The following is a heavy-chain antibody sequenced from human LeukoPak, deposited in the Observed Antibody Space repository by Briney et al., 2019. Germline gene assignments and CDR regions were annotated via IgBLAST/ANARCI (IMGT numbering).Heavy chain of an antibody. D-gene: IGHD2-15*01. J-gene: IGHJ4*02. CDR3: AKDIVVVVAANRPRAQPPDY. V-gene: IGHV3-23*01. CDR1: GFTFSSYA. Sequence: GGSLRLSCAASGFTFSSYAMSWVRQAPGKGLEWVSAISGSGGSTYYADPVKGRFTISRDNSKNTLYLQMNSLRAEDTAVYYCAKDIVVVVAANRPRAQPPDYWGQGTLVTVSS. CDR2: ISGSGGST.